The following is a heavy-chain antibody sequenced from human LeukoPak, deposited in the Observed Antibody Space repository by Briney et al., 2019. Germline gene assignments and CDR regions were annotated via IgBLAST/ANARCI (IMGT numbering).Heavy chain of an antibody. V-gene: IGHV4-59*08. J-gene: IGHJ4*02. CDR1: GGSISSYY. CDR2: IYYSGST. D-gene: IGHD3-22*01. CDR3: ARHVEYYASSGYLPLDFDY. Sequence: PSETLSLTCTVSGGSISSYYWSWIRQPPGKGLEWIGYIYYSGSTNYNPSLKRRVTISVDTYKNQFSLKLSSVTAADTAVYYCARHVEYYASSGYLPLDFDYWGQGTLVTVSS.